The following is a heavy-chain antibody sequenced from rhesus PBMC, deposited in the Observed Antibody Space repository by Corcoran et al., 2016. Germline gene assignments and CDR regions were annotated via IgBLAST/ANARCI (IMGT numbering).Heavy chain of an antibody. CDR3: ASVLRGLSYFDY. CDR1: GGSISGYYS. J-gene: IGHJ4*01. V-gene: IGHV4-73*01. Sequence: QVKLQQWGEGLVKPSETLSLTCAVSGGSISGYYSWSWIRQPPGNGLEWVGYFYGNSVSTHYNPSLKSRVTLSNDASKKQFSLRLSSVTAADTAVYYYASVLRGLSYFDYWGQGVLVTVSS. CDR2: FYGNSVST.